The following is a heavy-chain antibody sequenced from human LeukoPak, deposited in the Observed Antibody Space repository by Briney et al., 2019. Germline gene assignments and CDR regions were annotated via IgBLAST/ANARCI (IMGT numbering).Heavy chain of an antibody. CDR2: ISYDGSNK. CDR1: GFTFSSYA. Sequence: AGSLRLSRAASGFTFSSYAMHWVRQAPGKGLEWVAVISYDGSNKYYADSVKGRFTISRDNSKNTLYLQMNSLRAEDTAVYYCASPTGDSGYWGQGTLVTVSS. J-gene: IGHJ4*02. CDR3: ASPTGDSGY. V-gene: IGHV3-30-3*01. D-gene: IGHD7-27*01.